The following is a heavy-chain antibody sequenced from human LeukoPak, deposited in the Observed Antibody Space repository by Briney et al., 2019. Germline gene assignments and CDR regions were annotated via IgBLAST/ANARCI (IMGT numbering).Heavy chain of an antibody. V-gene: IGHV3-7*01. CDR2: IKEDGSEI. J-gene: IGHJ3*02. CDR3: ARGFDI. Sequence: GGSLRLSCTASGFTFSSYWMNWVRQAPGKGLEWVANIKEDGSEIYYVDSVKGRFTISRDNAKNSLYLQMNTLRAEDAAVYYCARGFDIWGQGTMVIVSS. CDR1: GFTFSSYW.